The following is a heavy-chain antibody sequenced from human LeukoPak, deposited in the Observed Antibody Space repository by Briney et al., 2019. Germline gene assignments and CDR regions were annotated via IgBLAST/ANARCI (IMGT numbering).Heavy chain of an antibody. Sequence: GASLQISCKGSGYSFTSYWIGWVRQMPGKGLEWMGVIYPGDSDTRYSPSFQGQVTISADKSISTAYLQWSSLKASDTAMYYCARQARDYATTPLDYWGQGTLVTVSS. CDR3: ARQARDYATTPLDY. CDR2: IYPGDSDT. D-gene: IGHD4/OR15-4a*01. CDR1: GYSFTSYW. V-gene: IGHV5-51*01. J-gene: IGHJ4*02.